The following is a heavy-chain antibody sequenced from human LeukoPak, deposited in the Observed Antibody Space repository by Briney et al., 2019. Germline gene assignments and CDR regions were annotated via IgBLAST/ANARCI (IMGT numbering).Heavy chain of an antibody. CDR3: ARSVGATMRKNLYFDY. CDR1: GFTFSSYA. V-gene: IGHV3-23*01. J-gene: IGHJ4*02. D-gene: IGHD1-26*01. CDR2: ISGSGGST. Sequence: GGSLRLSCSASGFTFSSYAMSWVRQAPGKGLEWVSAISGSGGSTYYADSVKGRFTISRDNSKNTLDLQMNSLRAEDTAVYYCARSVGATMRKNLYFDYWGQGTLVTVSS.